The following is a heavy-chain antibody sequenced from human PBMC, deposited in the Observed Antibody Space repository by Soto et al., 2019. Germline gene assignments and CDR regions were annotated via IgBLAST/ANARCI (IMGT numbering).Heavy chain of an antibody. J-gene: IGHJ5*02. Sequence: QVQLVQSGAEVKKPGSSVKVSCKASGGTLSSYTISWVRQAPGQGLEWMGRIIPILGIANYAQKFQGRVTISADKSTSTAYMELSSLRSEDTAVYYCAKGAQQLVNWFDPWGQGTLVTVSS. CDR1: GGTLSSYT. V-gene: IGHV1-69*02. CDR2: IIPILGIA. D-gene: IGHD6-13*01. CDR3: AKGAQQLVNWFDP.